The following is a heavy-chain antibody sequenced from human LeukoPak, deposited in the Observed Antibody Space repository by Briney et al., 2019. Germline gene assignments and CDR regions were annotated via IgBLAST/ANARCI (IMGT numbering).Heavy chain of an antibody. Sequence: GGSLRLSCAASGFAFSSSVMHWVRQAPGKGLEWVSYISSSGSTIYYADSVKGRFTISRDNAKNTLYLQMNSLRAEDTAVYYCARDGIVVVPAARYYYYYMDVWGKGTTVTVSS. J-gene: IGHJ6*03. D-gene: IGHD2-2*01. V-gene: IGHV3-48*03. CDR2: ISSSGSTI. CDR3: ARDGIVVVPAARYYYYYMDV. CDR1: GFAFSSSV.